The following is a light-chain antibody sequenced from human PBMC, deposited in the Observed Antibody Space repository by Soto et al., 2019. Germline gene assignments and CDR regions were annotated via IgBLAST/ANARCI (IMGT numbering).Light chain of an antibody. CDR1: RSDIGAYNF. J-gene: IGLJ2*01. V-gene: IGLV2-14*03. CDR3: TSWTTSTTMI. CDR2: DVN. Sequence: QSALPQPASVSGSPGQSLTISCTGTRSDIGAYNFVSWYQQHPGEVPKLILYDVNVRPSGVSNRFSGSKSGNTASLTISGLQAEDEADYYCTSWTTSTTMIFGGGTKLTVL.